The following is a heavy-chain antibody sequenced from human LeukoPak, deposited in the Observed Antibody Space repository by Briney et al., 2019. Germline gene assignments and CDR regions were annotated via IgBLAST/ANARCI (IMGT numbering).Heavy chain of an antibody. CDR2: IKQDGSEK. J-gene: IGHJ4*02. CDR3: ARDLESLKAGVVPAFFDY. V-gene: IGHV3-7*01. Sequence: GGSLRLSCAASGFTFSSHWMSWVRQAAGKGLEGVANIKQDGSEKYYVDSVKGRFTISRDNAKNSLYLQMNSLRAEDTAVYYCARDLESLKAGVVPAFFDYWGQGTLVTLSS. CDR1: GFTFSSHW. D-gene: IGHD2-2*01.